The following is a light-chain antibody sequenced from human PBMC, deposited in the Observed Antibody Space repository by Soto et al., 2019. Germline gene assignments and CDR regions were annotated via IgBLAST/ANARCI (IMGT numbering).Light chain of an antibody. J-gene: IGKJ5*01. CDR2: ASS. Sequence: EIVLTQSPGTLSLSPGERATLSCKTSQSRGSNFLAWYQHQPGEAPRLLIYASSNRATGIPGRFSGSASGTDFTLTINRLEPEDFAVYYCQLYGISPHFGQGTRLEIK. CDR1: QSRGSNF. CDR3: QLYGISPH. V-gene: IGKV3-20*01.